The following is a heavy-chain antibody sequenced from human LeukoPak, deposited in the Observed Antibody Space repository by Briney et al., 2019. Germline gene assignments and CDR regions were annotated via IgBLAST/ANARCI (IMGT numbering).Heavy chain of an antibody. CDR1: GFTFSSYE. CDR2: ISSSGTTI. Sequence: GGFLRLSCAASGFTFSSYEMHWGRQAPGKGLEWVADISSSGTTIYYADSVKGRFTISRDNAKNSLYLQMNSLRAEDTAVYYCARLLVATPGVDPWGQGTLVTVSS. CDR3: ARLLVATPGVDP. V-gene: IGHV3-48*03. D-gene: IGHD5-12*01. J-gene: IGHJ5*02.